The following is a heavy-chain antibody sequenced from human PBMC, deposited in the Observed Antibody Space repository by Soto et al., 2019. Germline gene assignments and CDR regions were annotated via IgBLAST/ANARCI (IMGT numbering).Heavy chain of an antibody. D-gene: IGHD5-18*01. CDR1: GFTFTTSS. V-gene: IGHV3-23*01. CDR2: ISGNGYTT. J-gene: IGHJ3*02. CDR3: AKGVEHSTADAFET. Sequence: EVQVLESGGDLVQPGGSLRLTCAVSGFTFTTSSINWVRQAPGKGLEWVSSISGNGYTTYYADSVTGRFTISTDNSKSRVFLHMNSLRVEDTALYYCAKGVEHSTADAFETWGQGTMVTVSS.